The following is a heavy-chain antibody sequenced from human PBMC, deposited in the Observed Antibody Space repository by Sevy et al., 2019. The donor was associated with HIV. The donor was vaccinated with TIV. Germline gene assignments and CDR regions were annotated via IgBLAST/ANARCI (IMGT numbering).Heavy chain of an antibody. V-gene: IGHV1-2*02. D-gene: IGHD3-22*01. CDR2: INPNSGGT. CDR1: GYTFTGYY. J-gene: IGHJ3*02. Sequence: ASVKVSCKASGYTFTGYYMHWVRQAPGQGLEWMGWINPNSGGTNYAQKFQGRVTMTRDTSISTAYMELSRLRSDDTPVYYCARDGHYDSSGYYFGVGAFDIWGQGTMVTVSS. CDR3: ARDGHYDSSGYYFGVGAFDI.